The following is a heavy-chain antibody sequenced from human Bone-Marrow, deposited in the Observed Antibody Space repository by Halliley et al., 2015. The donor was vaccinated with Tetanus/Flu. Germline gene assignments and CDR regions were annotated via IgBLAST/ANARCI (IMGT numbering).Heavy chain of an antibody. CDR3: VRDPLPASFPC. CDR1: GFTFNNFW. CDR2: INRDGSEK. J-gene: IGHJ4*02. V-gene: IGHV3-7*03. Sequence: SLRLSCVVSGFTFNNFWMTWVRQAPGKGLECLATINRDGSEKLYVDSVKGRFSVSRDNPKNSLYLHMNSLRVEDTAVYYCVRDPLPASFPCGGQGSLVSVSS.